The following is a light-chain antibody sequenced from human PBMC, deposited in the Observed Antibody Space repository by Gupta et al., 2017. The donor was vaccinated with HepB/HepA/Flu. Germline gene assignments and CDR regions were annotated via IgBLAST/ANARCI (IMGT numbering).Light chain of an antibody. CDR3: SSYTSSSMGA. CDR2: EVS. Sequence: SALTQPPSVSGSPGQSVTISCAGTSSDAGSYNRVSWYQQSPGTVPKLMIYEVSNRPAGVPDRFSGSRSGNTASLTISGLQAEDEADYYCSSYTSSSMGAFGGGTKLTV. V-gene: IGLV2-18*02. CDR1: SSDAGSYNR. J-gene: IGLJ2*01.